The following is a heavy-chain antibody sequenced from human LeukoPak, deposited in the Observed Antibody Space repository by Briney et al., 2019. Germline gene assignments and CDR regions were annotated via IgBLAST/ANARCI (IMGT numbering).Heavy chain of an antibody. CDR1: GYTFTSYG. J-gene: IGHJ3*02. V-gene: IGHV1-18*01. D-gene: IGHD3-3*01. CDR3: ARVALRFLEWLLLPSDHDAFDI. Sequence: RRASVKVSCKASGYTFTSYGISWVRQAPGQGLEWMGWISAYNGNTNYAQKLQGRVTMTTDTSTSTAYMELRSLRSDDTAVYYCARVALRFLEWLLLPSDHDAFDIWGQGTMVTVSS. CDR2: ISAYNGNT.